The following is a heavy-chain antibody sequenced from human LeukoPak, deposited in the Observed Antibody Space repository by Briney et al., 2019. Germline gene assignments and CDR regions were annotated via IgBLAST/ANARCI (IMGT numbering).Heavy chain of an antibody. Sequence: SETLSLTCTVSGGSISSSSYYWGWIRQPPGKGLEWIGSIYYSGSTYYNPSLKSRVTISVDTSKNQFSLKLSSVTAADTAVYYCARDQGTFYYDSSGFFYWGQGTLVTVSS. CDR1: GGSISSSSYY. CDR2: IYYSGST. D-gene: IGHD3-22*01. J-gene: IGHJ4*02. V-gene: IGHV4-39*07. CDR3: ARDQGTFYYDSSGFFY.